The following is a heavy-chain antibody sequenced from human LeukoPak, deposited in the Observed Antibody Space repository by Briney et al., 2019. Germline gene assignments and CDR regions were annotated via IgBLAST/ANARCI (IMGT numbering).Heavy chain of an antibody. CDR2: IKQDAVEE. Sequence: PGGSLRLSCVASGFPFHNYWMTWVRQAPGKGLEWVANIKQDAVEEFYVDSVKGRFTISRDNAKNTLYLQMSSLRADDTAIYYCASGSAYYGSGSRLDYWGQGPLVTVSS. CDR1: GFPFHNYW. J-gene: IGHJ4*02. D-gene: IGHD3-10*01. V-gene: IGHV3-7*01. CDR3: ASGSAYYGSGSRLDY.